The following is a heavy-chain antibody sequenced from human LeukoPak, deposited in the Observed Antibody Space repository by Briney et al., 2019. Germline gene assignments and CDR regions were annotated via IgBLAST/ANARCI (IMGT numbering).Heavy chain of an antibody. CDR2: ISGSGGST. D-gene: IGHD6-19*01. CDR3: AKCRWYSSGWYYFDY. V-gene: IGHV3-23*01. J-gene: IGHJ4*02. Sequence: GVSLRLSCAASGFTFSSYAMSWVRQAPGKGLESVSAISGSGGSTYYADSVKGRFTISRDNSKNTLYLQMNSLRAEDTAVYYCAKCRWYSSGWYYFDYWGQGTLVIVSS. CDR1: GFTFSSYA.